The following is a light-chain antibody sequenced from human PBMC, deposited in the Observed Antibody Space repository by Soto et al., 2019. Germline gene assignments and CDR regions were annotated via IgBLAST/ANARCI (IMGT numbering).Light chain of an antibody. CDR2: GAS. J-gene: IGKJ2*01. Sequence: EIVLTQSPGTLSLSPGERATLSCRASQSVSSNYLAWYQQKTGQAPRLLIYGASRGAAGIPDRFSGRGSGADFTLTISSLGPEDFAVYFCQQYGRSPMFTFGQGIKLEIK. CDR1: QSVSSNY. CDR3: QQYGRSPMFT. V-gene: IGKV3-20*01.